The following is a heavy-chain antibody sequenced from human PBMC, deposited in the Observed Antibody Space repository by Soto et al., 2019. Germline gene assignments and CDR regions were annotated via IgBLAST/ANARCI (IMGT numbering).Heavy chain of an antibody. CDR1: GGSISSYY. J-gene: IGHJ6*02. D-gene: IGHD4-17*01. CDR3: ARVAVTTSRENYAMDV. CDR2: IYTSGST. V-gene: IGHV4-4*07. Sequence: PSETLSLTCTVSGGSISSYYWSWIRQPAGKGLEWIGRIYTSGSTNYNPSLKSRVTMSVDTSKNQFSLKLSSVTAADTAVYYCARVAVTTSRENYAMDVWGQGTTVTVSS.